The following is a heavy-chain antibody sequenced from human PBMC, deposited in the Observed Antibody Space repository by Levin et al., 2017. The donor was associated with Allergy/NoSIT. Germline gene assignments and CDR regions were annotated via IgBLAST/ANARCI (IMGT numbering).Heavy chain of an antibody. CDR1: GFTFSSYG. J-gene: IGHJ4*02. CDR3: ARGSIVGATFDY. D-gene: IGHD1-26*01. V-gene: IGHV3-33*01. Sequence: GGSLRLSCAASGFTFSSYGMHWVRQAPGKGLEWVAVIWYDGSNKYYADSVKGRFTISRDNSKNTLYLQMNSLRAEDTAVYYCARGSIVGATFDYWGQGTLVTVSS. CDR2: IWYDGSNK.